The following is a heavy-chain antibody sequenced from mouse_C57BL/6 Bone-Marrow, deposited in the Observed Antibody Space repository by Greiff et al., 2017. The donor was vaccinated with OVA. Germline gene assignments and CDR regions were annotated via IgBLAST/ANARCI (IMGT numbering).Heavy chain of an antibody. V-gene: IGHV1-5*01. CDR1: GYTFTSYW. CDR2: IYPGNSDT. Sequence: VQLQQSGTVLARPGASVKMSCKTSGYTFTSYWMHWVKQRPGQGLAWIGAIYPGNSDTSYNQKFKGKAKLTAVTSASTAYMELSSLTNEDSAVYYCTREDDYDDFYWYFDVWGTGTTVTVSS. D-gene: IGHD2-4*01. CDR3: TREDDYDDFYWYFDV. J-gene: IGHJ1*03.